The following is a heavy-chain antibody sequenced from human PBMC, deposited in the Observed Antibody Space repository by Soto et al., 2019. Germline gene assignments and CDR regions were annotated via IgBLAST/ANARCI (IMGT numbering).Heavy chain of an antibody. CDR2: INPNSGGT. Sequence: ASVKVSCKASGYTFTGYYMHWVRQAPGQGLEWMGWINPNSGGTNYAQKFQGRVTMTRDTSISTAYMELSRLRSDDTAVYYCARAEVAARPPYFDYWGQGTLVTVS. D-gene: IGHD6-6*01. J-gene: IGHJ4*02. CDR1: GYTFTGYY. CDR3: ARAEVAARPPYFDY. V-gene: IGHV1-2*02.